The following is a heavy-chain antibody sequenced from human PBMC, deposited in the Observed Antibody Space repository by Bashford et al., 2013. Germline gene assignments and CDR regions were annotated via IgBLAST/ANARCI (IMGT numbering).Heavy chain of an antibody. J-gene: IGHJ4*02. Sequence: SGPTLVKPTQTLTLTCTVSGVSLTAYGVGVGWVRQTPGKALEWLTLIYWDDDERYSPSLKTRLTITKDTSTNEVVLTMTNMDPVDTATYYCAHTVLRRGHVWGFDYWGQGILVTVSS. D-gene: IGHD3-16*01. CDR3: AHTVLRRGHVWGFDY. CDR2: IYWDDDE. V-gene: IGHV2-5*02. CDR1: GVSLTAYGVG.